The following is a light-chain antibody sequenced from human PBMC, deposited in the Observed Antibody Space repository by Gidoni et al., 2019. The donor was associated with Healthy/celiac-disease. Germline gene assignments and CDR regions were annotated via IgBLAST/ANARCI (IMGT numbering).Light chain of an antibody. J-gene: IGKJ4*01. CDR1: QGISSA. CDR3: QQFKNSPPLT. V-gene: IGKV1D-13*01. Sequence: ATQSTQSPPSLSASVGDRVTITCRASQGISSALAWYQKKPGKAQKLLIYDATSLASGVPSGFSGSGSGTDFTLTISSLQPEDFANYYCQQFKNSPPLTFGGGTKVEIK. CDR2: DAT.